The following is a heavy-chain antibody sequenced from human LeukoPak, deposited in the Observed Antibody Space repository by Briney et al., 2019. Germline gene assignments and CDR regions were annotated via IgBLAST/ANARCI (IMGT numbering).Heavy chain of an antibody. Sequence: GGSLRLSCAASGFTFRSYDMHWVRQAPGKGLQWVAVIPYDGSNKYHTDSVKGRFTISRDNSKNTLYLQMNSLRAEDTAVYYCAKDSEIAAAGSYWYFDLWGRGTLVTVSS. D-gene: IGHD6-13*01. J-gene: IGHJ2*01. CDR1: GFTFRSYD. CDR2: IPYDGSNK. V-gene: IGHV3-30*18. CDR3: AKDSEIAAAGSYWYFDL.